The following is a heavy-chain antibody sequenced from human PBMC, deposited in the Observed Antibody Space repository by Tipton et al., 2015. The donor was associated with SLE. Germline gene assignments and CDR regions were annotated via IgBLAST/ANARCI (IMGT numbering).Heavy chain of an antibody. CDR3: ASKGGYNSPVAFDI. CDR1: GGSISSGGYY. CDR2: IYYSGST. Sequence: TLSLTCTVSGGSISSGGYYWSWIRPHPGKGLEWIGYIYYSGSTYYNPSLQSRVTITVDTSKNQFSLKLSSVTAADTAVYYCASKGGYNSPVAFDIWGQGTMVTVSS. D-gene: IGHD5-24*01. J-gene: IGHJ3*02. V-gene: IGHV4-31*03.